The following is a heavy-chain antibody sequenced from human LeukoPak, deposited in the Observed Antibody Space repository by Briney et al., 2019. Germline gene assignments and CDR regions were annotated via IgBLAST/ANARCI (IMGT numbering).Heavy chain of an antibody. D-gene: IGHD3-3*01. J-gene: IGHJ6*03. Sequence: SETLSLTCTVSGGSISDYWSWIRQAPGKGLEWIGHMSYSGSTNYNPSLRSRVTMSLDTSKNQFSLKLSSVTAAYTAVYYCARNHDFWSGHYYYYMDVWGKGTTVTVSS. CDR3: ARNHDFWSGHYYYYMDV. V-gene: IGHV4-59*01. CDR2: MSYSGST. CDR1: GGSISDY.